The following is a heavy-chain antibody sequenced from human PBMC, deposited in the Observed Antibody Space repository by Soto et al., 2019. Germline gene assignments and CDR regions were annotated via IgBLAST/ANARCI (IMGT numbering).Heavy chain of an antibody. CDR2: IRGSGST. V-gene: IGHV3-23*01. Sequence: EVQLLESGGGLVQPGGSLRLSCAASGFTVSSYAMSWVRQAPGKGLEWVSAIRGSGSTDSADSVKGRFTSSRDSSKNTVYLQMNSLRAEATAVYYCAKALRFTFTTGYYMDVWGRGTTVTVSS. CDR1: GFTVSSYA. D-gene: IGHD3-16*01. CDR3: AKALRFTFTTGYYMDV. J-gene: IGHJ6*03.